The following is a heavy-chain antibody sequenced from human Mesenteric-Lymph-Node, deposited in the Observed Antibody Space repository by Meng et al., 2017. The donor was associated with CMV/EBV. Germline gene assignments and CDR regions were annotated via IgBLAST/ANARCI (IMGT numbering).Heavy chain of an antibody. CDR2: INWNGDTT. D-gene: IGHD3-3*01. CDR3: ARGEARTIFGVDYYYGMDV. CDR1: GFTFDDYG. V-gene: IGHV3-20*04. J-gene: IGHJ6*02. Sequence: GESLKISCAASGFTFDDYGMSWVRQAPGKGLEWVSAINWNGDTTGYADSVKGRFTISRDNAKNSLYLQMNSLRVDDTALYYCARGEARTIFGVDYYYGMDVWGPGTTVTVSS.